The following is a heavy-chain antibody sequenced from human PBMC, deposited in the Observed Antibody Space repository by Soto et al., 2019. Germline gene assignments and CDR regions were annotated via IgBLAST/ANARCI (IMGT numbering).Heavy chain of an antibody. CDR2: ISSNSGSI. D-gene: IGHD3-3*01. J-gene: IGHJ4*02. Sequence: EVALVESGGGLVQPGRSLRLSCAASGFTFDDYAMHWVRQAPGKGLEWVSGISSNSGSIDYADSVKGRFTISRDNAKNSLYLQMNSLRAEDTALYYCAKASEVRFLEWSSAGRHNYYYFDYWGQGTLVTVSS. CDR3: AKASEVRFLEWSSAGRHNYYYFDY. CDR1: GFTFDDYA. V-gene: IGHV3-9*01.